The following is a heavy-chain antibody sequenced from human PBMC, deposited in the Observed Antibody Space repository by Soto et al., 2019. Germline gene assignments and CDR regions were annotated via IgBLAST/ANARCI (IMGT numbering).Heavy chain of an antibody. CDR3: ARDGSTSWYSYDYNGMDV. D-gene: IGHD6-13*01. V-gene: IGHV3-7*05. CDR2: INLDGSEK. Sequence: EVQLVESGGGLVQPGGSLRLSCAASGFTFRTYWLSWVRQVPGKGLEWVANINLDGSEKNYVDSVKGRFTISRDNASNSLYLQMSSLRAEDTALYYCARDGSTSWYSYDYNGMDVWGQGTTVTVSS. CDR1: GFTFRTYW. J-gene: IGHJ6*02.